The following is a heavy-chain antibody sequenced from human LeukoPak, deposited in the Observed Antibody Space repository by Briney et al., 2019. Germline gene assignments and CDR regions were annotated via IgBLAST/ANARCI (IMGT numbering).Heavy chain of an antibody. V-gene: IGHV3-43*02. Sequence: PGGSLRLSCAASGFTCGDYAMHWVGQAPGKGVEWVSLICGDGGSTYYADSVKGRFTISRDNSKNYLYLQMNSLQTEDTALCYCAKDLFCGSGSYHNWFDPWGQGTLVSVSS. CDR3: AKDLFCGSGSYHNWFDP. CDR2: ICGDGGST. D-gene: IGHD3-10*01. CDR1: GFTCGDYA. J-gene: IGHJ5*02.